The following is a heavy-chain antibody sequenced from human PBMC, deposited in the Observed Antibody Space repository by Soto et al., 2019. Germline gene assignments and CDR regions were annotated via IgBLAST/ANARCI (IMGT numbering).Heavy chain of an antibody. CDR2: INHSGST. CDR3: ATRKTYNWFDP. Sequence: PSETLSLTCAVYGGSFSGYYWSWIRQPPGKGLEWIGEINHSGSTNYNPSLKSRVTISVDTSKNQFSLKLSSVTAADTAVYYCATRKTYNWFDPWGQGTLVTVSS. V-gene: IGHV4-34*01. CDR1: GGSFSGYY. J-gene: IGHJ5*02.